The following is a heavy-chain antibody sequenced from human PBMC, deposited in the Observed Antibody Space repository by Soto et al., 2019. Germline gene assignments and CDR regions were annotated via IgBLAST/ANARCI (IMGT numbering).Heavy chain of an antibody. J-gene: IGHJ6*02. CDR1: GFIFSMYS. CDR3: ARDHLILPAHDFFYGSDV. V-gene: IGHV3-7*03. Sequence: VGSLRLSCEVSGFIFSMYSMSWVRQTPGKGLEWVAKIPQDGVDGHYADAVKGRFTISRDNGKNSLYLQMNNLRAEDTAVYCCARDHLILPAHDFFYGSDVWGRGATVTVSS. D-gene: IGHD2-21*02. CDR2: IPQDGVDG.